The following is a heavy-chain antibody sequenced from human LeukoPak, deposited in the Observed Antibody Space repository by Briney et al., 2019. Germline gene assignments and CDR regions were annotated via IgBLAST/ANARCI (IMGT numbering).Heavy chain of an antibody. CDR2: IYYGGSA. Sequence: SETLSLTCTVSGGSISSDFWSWIRQPPGKGLELIGYIYYGGSASYNPSLKSRVTTSVDTSKNQFSLRLSSVTAADTAVYCCARGGPYNWFDPWGQGTLVTVSS. CDR1: GGSISSDF. D-gene: IGHD3-16*01. CDR3: ARGGPYNWFDP. V-gene: IGHV4-59*01. J-gene: IGHJ5*02.